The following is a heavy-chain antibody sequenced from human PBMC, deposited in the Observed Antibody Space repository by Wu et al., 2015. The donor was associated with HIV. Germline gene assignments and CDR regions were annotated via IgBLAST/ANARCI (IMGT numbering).Heavy chain of an antibody. Sequence: QVQLVQSGAEVKKPGASVKVSCKTSGYAFTGYFIQWMRQAPGQGPEWMGWINPNNGGTNYGQKFQGRVTMTRDTSISTVYMELSGLRPDDTAVYYCARELGEEMATISYFDYWGQGTLVTVSS. V-gene: IGHV1-2*02. CDR1: GYAFTGYF. D-gene: IGHD5-24*01. J-gene: IGHJ4*02. CDR2: INPNNGGT. CDR3: ARELGEEMATISYFDY.